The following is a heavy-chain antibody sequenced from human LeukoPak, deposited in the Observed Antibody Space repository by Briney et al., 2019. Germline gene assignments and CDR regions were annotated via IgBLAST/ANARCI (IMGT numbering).Heavy chain of an antibody. J-gene: IGHJ4*02. CDR3: AKSYYYDSSGYYYGDY. Sequence: GGSLRLSCAASGFTFSSYAMSWVRQAPGKGLEWVSAISGSGGSTYYADSVKGRFTISRDNSKNTLYLQMNSLRAEDTAVYYCAKSYYYDSSGYYYGDYWAQGTLVTVSS. CDR1: GFTFSSYA. CDR2: ISGSGGST. D-gene: IGHD3-22*01. V-gene: IGHV3-23*01.